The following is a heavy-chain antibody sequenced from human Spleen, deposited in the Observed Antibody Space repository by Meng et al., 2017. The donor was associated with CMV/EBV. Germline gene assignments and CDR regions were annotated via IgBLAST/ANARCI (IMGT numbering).Heavy chain of an antibody. J-gene: IGHJ4*02. CDR3: ARRPVNYYDSSGYYYGLGFDY. V-gene: IGHV6-1*01. CDR1: GDRVSSNSAA. D-gene: IGHD3-22*01. Sequence: SQILSLTCAISGDRVSSNSAAWNWIRQSPSRGLEWLGRTYYRSKWYNDYAVSVKSRMTINPDTSKNQFSLQLNSVTPEDTAVYYCARRPVNYYDSSGYYYGLGFDYWGQGTLVTVSS. CDR2: TYYRSKWYN.